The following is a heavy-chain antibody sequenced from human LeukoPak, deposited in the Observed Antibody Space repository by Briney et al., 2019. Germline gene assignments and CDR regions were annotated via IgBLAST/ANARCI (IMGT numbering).Heavy chain of an antibody. CDR2: ISISSSII. V-gene: IGHV3-21*01. J-gene: IGHJ4*02. CDR3: ARDLSDDYSLDY. D-gene: IGHD3-16*01. Sequence: GGSLRLSCAASGFSFSDYSMNWVRQAPGKGLEWVSSISISSSIIYYADSVKGRFTISRDNAKNSLFLQMNSLRAEDTAVYYCARDLSDDYSLDYWGQGTLVSVSS. CDR1: GFSFSDYS.